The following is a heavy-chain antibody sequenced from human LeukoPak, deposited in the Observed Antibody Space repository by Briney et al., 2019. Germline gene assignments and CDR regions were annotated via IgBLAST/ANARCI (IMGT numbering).Heavy chain of an antibody. CDR2: IKQDGSKK. Sequence: GGSLRLSCVASGFPFSSYSMTWVRQAPGKGLEWVANIKQDGSKKSYVDSVKGRFTISRDNAKNSLYLQMNSLRAEDTAIYYCTRVGYIGEGIDYGGREPWSPSPQ. CDR3: TRVGYIGEGIDY. D-gene: IGHD5-24*01. V-gene: IGHV3-7*04. CDR1: GFPFSSYS. J-gene: IGHJ4*02.